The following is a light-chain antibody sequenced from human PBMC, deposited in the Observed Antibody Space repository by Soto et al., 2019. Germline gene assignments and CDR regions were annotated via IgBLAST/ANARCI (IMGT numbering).Light chain of an antibody. V-gene: IGKV1-39*01. CDR2: TVS. J-gene: IGKJ5*01. CDR3: QQSFSMIT. Sequence: DLQMTQSPSSLSASVGDRVTITCRASQSIGTPLNWYQQKPGKAPKLLIDTVSSLQSGVPSRFSGSGSGTDFTFTISSLQPEDSATYYCQQSFSMITFGQGTRLEIK. CDR1: QSIGTP.